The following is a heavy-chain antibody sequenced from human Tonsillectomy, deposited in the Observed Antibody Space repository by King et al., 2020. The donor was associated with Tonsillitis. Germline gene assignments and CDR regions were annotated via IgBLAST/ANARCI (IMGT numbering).Heavy chain of an antibody. Sequence: VQLVESGGGLVKPGGSLRLSCAASGFTFSDYYMSWIRQAPGKGLEWVSYISSSGSTIYYADSVKGRFTISRDNAKNSLYLQMNSLRAEDTAVYYCAGVEDPYIAAAVALTGGLYWFDPWGQGTLVTVSS. V-gene: IGHV3-11*01. D-gene: IGHD6-13*01. CDR2: ISSSGSTI. J-gene: IGHJ5*02. CDR3: AGVEDPYIAAAVALTGGLYWFDP. CDR1: GFTFSDYY.